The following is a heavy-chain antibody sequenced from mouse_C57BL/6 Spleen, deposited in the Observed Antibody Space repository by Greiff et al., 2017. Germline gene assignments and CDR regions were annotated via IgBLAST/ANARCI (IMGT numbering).Heavy chain of an antibody. Sequence: EVQGVESGGGLVQPGGSLSLSCAASGFTFTDYYMSWVRQPPGKALEWLGFIRNKANGYTTEYSASVKGRFTISRDNSQSILYLQMNALRAEDSATYYCARYIGYYDYDVFAYWGQGTLVTVSA. CDR3: ARYIGYYDYDVFAY. V-gene: IGHV7-3*01. CDR2: IRNKANGYTT. CDR1: GFTFTDYY. J-gene: IGHJ3*01. D-gene: IGHD2-4*01.